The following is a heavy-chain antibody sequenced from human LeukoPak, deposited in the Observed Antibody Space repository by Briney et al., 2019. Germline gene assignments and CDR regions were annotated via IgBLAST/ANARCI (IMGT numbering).Heavy chain of an antibody. CDR3: AYVVVPAAAFDY. Sequence: ASVTVSCKASGYTFTGYYMHWVRQAPGQGLEWMGWINPNSGGTNYAQKFQGRVTMTRDTSFSTAYMELSRLRSDDTAVYYCAYVVVPAAAFDYWGQGTLVTVSS. CDR1: GYTFTGYY. CDR2: INPNSGGT. J-gene: IGHJ4*02. V-gene: IGHV1-2*02. D-gene: IGHD2-2*01.